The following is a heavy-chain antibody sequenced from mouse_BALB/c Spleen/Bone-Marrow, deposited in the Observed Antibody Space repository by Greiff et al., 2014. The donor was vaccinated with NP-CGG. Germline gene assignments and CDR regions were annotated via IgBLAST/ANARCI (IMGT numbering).Heavy chain of an antibody. CDR3: AREGLRAWFVY. CDR1: GYTFTSYT. V-gene: IGHV1-4*01. D-gene: IGHD2-4*01. J-gene: IGHJ3*01. Sequence: QVQLQQSGAELARPGASVKMSCKASGYTFTSYTIHWVKQRPGRGLEWIGYINPSSDYTNYNQKFKDKATLTADKSSSTAYMQLSSLTSEDSAVYYCAREGLRAWFVYWGQGTLVTVSA. CDR2: INPSSDYT.